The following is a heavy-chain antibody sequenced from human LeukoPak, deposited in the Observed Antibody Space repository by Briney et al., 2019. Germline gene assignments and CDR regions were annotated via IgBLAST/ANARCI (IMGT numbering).Heavy chain of an antibody. CDR2: ISGSGGST. CDR3: AKGGDLRFLEWLPTN. J-gene: IGHJ4*02. V-gene: IGHV3-23*01. CDR1: GFTFSSYA. D-gene: IGHD3-3*01. Sequence: GGSLRLSCAASGFTFSSYAMSWVRQAPGKGLEWVSAISGSGGSTYYADSVKGRFTISRDNSKNTLYLQMNSLRAEDTAVYYRAKGGDLRFLEWLPTNWGQGTLVTVSS.